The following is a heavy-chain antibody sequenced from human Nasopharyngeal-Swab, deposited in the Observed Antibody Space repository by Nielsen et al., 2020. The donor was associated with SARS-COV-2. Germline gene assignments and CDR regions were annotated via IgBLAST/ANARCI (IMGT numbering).Heavy chain of an antibody. CDR1: GFTFSSYA. CDR2: ISGSGGST. D-gene: IGHD4-11*01. CDR3: AKGNYAYYYYYYMDA. V-gene: IGHV3-23*01. Sequence: GESLKISCAASGFTFSSYAMSWVRQAPGKGLEWVSAISGSGGSTYYADSVKGRFTISRDNSKNTLYLQMNSLRAEDTAVYYCAKGNYAYYYYYYMDAWGKGTTVTVSS. J-gene: IGHJ6*03.